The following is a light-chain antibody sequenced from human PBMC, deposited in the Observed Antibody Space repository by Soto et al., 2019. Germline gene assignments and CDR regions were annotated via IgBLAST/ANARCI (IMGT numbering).Light chain of an antibody. CDR1: SSDVGGYNS. V-gene: IGLV2-14*01. CDR2: DVT. Sequence: QSVLTQPASVSGSPEQSITISCTGTSSDVGGYNSVSWYRQDPGKAPKLMIYDVTNRPSGVSNRFSGSKSGNTASLTISGLQAEDEADYYCSSFTSSITYVFGTGTKVTVL. CDR3: SSFTSSITYV. J-gene: IGLJ1*01.